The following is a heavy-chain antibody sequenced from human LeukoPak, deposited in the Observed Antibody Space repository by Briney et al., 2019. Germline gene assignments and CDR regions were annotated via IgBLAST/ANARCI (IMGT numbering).Heavy chain of an antibody. CDR1: GFAFSSYA. J-gene: IGHJ4*02. D-gene: IGHD3-22*01. CDR2: ISATGGGT. CDR3: AKVGRSGYHDY. V-gene: IGHV3-23*01. Sequence: GGSLRLSCAASGFAFSSYAVSWVRQAPGKGLEWVSAISATGGGTYYADSVRGRFTISRDNSKNTLYLQMNSLRAEDTAVYYRAKVGRSGYHDYWGQGTLVTVSS.